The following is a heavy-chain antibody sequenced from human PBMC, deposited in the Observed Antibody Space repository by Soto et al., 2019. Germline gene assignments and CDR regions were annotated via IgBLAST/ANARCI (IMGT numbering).Heavy chain of an antibody. Sequence: GGSLRLSCAASGFTFSSDAMHWVRQALGKGLEWVAVISYDGSKKYYADSVKGRFTISRDNSKNTLYLQMNSLRAEDTAVYYFSGAYAAITPGYYWGQGTLVPVSS. V-gene: IGHV3-30-3*01. D-gene: IGHD1-20*01. CDR1: GFTFSSDA. CDR2: ISYDGSKK. J-gene: IGHJ4*02. CDR3: SGAYAAITPGYY.